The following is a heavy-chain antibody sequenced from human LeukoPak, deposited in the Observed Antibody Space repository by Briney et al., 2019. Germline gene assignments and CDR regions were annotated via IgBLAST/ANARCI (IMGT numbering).Heavy chain of an antibody. CDR2: VNHSGST. CDR3: ARLYNYGDYYYYYMDV. CDR1: GGSFSGYY. Sequence: SETLSLTCAVYGGSFSGYYWSWIRQSPGEGLEWIGEVNHSGSTNYNPSLKSRVTISVDTSKNQFSLKLSSVTAADTAVYYCARLYNYGDYYYYYMDVWGKGTTVTVSS. D-gene: IGHD5-24*01. J-gene: IGHJ6*03. V-gene: IGHV4-34*01.